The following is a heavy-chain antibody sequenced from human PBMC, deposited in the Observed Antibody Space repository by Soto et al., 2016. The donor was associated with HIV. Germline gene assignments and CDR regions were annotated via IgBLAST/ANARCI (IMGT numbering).Heavy chain of an antibody. CDR1: GFTFSSYG. CDR2: IWYDGSNK. D-gene: IGHD3-3*01. CDR3: ARVSRTIFGVDYDRYFDL. V-gene: IGHV3-33*01. Sequence: VQLVESGGGVVQPGRSLRLSCAASGFTFSSYGMHWVRQAPGKGLEWVAVIWYDGSNKYYADSVKGRFTISRDNSKNTLYLQMNSLRAEDTAVYYCARVSRTIFGVDYDRYFDLWGRGTLVTVSS. J-gene: IGHJ2*01.